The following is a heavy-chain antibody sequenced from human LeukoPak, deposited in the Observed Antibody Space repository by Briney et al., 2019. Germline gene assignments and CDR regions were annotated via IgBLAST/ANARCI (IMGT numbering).Heavy chain of an antibody. D-gene: IGHD3-9*01. CDR3: ARVKGGNSDWSRDAVDI. V-gene: IGHV3-13*04. CDR2: IGTTGDT. CDR1: GFIFSSYD. J-gene: IGHJ3*02. Sequence: GGSLRLSCAASGFIFSSYDFHWVRQPTGKGLEWVSAIGTTGDTYYSDSVKGRFTISRENAKSSLYLQMNSLRVGDTAVYFCARVKGGNSDWSRDAVDIWGQGTMVAVSS.